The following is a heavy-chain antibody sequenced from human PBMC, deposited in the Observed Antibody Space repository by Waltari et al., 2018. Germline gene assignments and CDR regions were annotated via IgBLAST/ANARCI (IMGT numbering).Heavy chain of an antibody. CDR3: ATAKAGGYNWCDY. V-gene: IGHV1-24*01. CDR1: GYTLTDLS. D-gene: IGHD5-12*01. CDR2: FDPEDGET. J-gene: IGHJ4*02. Sequence: QVQLVQSGAEVKKPGASVKFSGRVPGYTLTDLSRHWVRQAPGKGLEWMGGFDPEDGETIYAQKFQGRVTMTEDTSTDTAYMELSSLRSEDTAVYYCATAKAGGYNWCDYWGQGTLVTVSS.